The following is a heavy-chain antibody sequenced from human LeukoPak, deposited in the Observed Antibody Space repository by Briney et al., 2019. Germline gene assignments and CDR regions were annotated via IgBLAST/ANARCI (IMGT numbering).Heavy chain of an antibody. CDR1: GGSLSTHH. CDR2: ISDSGST. CDR3: ARQDGDYAS. D-gene: IGHD4-17*01. Sequence: PSETLSLTCVVSGGSLSTHHWSWIRQSPGRGLEWIGYISDSGSTNYNPSLKSRVTISVDTSKNQFSLKLSSVTAADTAVYYCARQDGDYASWGQGTLVTVSS. J-gene: IGHJ4*02. V-gene: IGHV4-59*08.